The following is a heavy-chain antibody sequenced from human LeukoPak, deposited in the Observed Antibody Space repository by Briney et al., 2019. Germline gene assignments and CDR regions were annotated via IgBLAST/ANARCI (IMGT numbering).Heavy chain of an antibody. D-gene: IGHD3-10*01. J-gene: IGHJ5*02. CDR3: ARRASGNYVFDP. CDR2: IYPGDSDT. CDR1: GDYFTSYW. Sequence: GESLQISCKGSGDYFTSYWIGGVRQMPGKGPEWMGIIYPGDSDTRYSPSFQGQVTISADKSISTAYLQWSSLKASDTAMYYRARRASGNYVFDPWGQGTLVTVSS. V-gene: IGHV5-51*01.